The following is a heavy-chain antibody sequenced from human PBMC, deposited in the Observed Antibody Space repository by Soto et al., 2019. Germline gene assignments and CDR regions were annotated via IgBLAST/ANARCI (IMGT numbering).Heavy chain of an antibody. CDR3: ARDSIYDSSGYPYYFDY. Sequence: QVQLVQSGAEVKKPGSSVKVYCKASGGTFSSYAISWVRQAAGQGLEWMGGIIPIFGTANYAQKFQGRVTITADESTSTAYMELSSLRSEDTAVYYCARDSIYDSSGYPYYFDYWGQGTLVTVSS. CDR1: GGTFSSYA. J-gene: IGHJ4*02. V-gene: IGHV1-69*01. D-gene: IGHD3-22*01. CDR2: IIPIFGTA.